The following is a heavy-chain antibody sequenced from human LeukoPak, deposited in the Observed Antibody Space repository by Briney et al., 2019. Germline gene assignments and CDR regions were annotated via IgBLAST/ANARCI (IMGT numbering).Heavy chain of an antibody. V-gene: IGHV3-21*01. CDR2: ISNSSPNI. Sequence: GGSLRLSCAASGFTVNSNYMNWVRQAPGKGLEWVSSISNSSPNIYYADSVKGRFTISRDSAKDSLFLQMNSLRAEDTAVYYCARALHDSSGYYFDYWGQGTLVTVSS. D-gene: IGHD3-22*01. J-gene: IGHJ4*02. CDR3: ARALHDSSGYYFDY. CDR1: GFTVNSNY.